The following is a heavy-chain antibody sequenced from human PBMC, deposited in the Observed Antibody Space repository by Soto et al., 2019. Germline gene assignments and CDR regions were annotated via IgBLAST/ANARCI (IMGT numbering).Heavy chain of an antibody. J-gene: IGHJ6*02. CDR3: VYYCALATYGADAYFQYGLVV. Sequence: GASVKVSCKASGYRFTGYGLHWVRQAPGQGLQWMGWINPKSGATDYAQKFQGRVTMTREMSTNTAYLELSGLRSDDTADDTAVYYCALATYGADAYFQYGLVVCGPGTTLTVS. D-gene: IGHD3-16*01. CDR2: INPKSGAT. V-gene: IGHV1-2*02. CDR1: GYRFTGYG.